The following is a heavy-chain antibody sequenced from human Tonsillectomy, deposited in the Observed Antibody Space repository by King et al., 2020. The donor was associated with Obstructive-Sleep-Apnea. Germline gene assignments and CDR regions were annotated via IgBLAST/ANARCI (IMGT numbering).Heavy chain of an antibody. D-gene: IGHD1-26*01. V-gene: IGHV2-70*11. CDR3: ARILLSGTYWKSDAFDI. Sequence: TLKESGPALGKPTQTLTLTCTFSGFSLSTSGMCVGWIRQPPGKALEWLARIDWFVGIYYKTSLQTRPTSAKDTSKNQVVLTMTDIDPVDTATYYCARILLSGTYWKSDAFDIWGQGTMVTVSS. CDR1: GFSLSTSGMC. CDR2: IDWFVGI. J-gene: IGHJ3*02.